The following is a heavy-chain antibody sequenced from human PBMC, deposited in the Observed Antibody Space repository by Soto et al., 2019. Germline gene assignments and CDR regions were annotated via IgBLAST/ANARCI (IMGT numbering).Heavy chain of an antibody. CDR3: ARGDYDILTGPQIGYYYYGMDV. D-gene: IGHD3-9*01. CDR2: ISSSSSYI. V-gene: IGHV3-21*01. CDR1: GFTFSSYS. Sequence: GGSLILSCAAAGFTFSSYSMNWVRQAPGKGLEWVSSISSSSSYIYYADSVKGRFTISRDNAKNSLYLQMNSLRAEDTAVYYCARGDYDILTGPQIGYYYYGMDVWGQGTTVTVSS. J-gene: IGHJ6*02.